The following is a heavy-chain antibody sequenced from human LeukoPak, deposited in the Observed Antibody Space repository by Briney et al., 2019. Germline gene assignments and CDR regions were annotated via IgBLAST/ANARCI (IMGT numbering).Heavy chain of an antibody. V-gene: IGHV4-39*01. Sequence: PSETLSLTCSVSGGSISSSFFYWDWIRQPPGKGLEWIGTIYYSGTTYQNPSLRSRATISVDTSKNQFSLKLSSVTAADTAVYFCARGSGTFYYDSSGYLSYFDPWGQGTLVTVSS. CDR2: IYYSGTT. J-gene: IGHJ5*02. CDR1: GGSISSSFFY. CDR3: ARGSGTFYYDSSGYLSYFDP. D-gene: IGHD3-22*01.